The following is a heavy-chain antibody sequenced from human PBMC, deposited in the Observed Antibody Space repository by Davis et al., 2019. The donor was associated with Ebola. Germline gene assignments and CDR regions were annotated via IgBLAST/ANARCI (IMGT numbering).Heavy chain of an antibody. V-gene: IGHV3-11*04. D-gene: IGHD7-27*01. J-gene: IGHJ6*03. Sequence: GESLKISCAASGFMFSDYYMSWIRQAPGKGLEWVSFISSSGSKIYYADSVKGRFTISRDSAKNSLYLQMNSLRAEDTAVYYCAGNWGSLHYYYYMDVWGTGTTVTVSS. CDR3: AGNWGSLHYYYYMDV. CDR1: GFMFSDYY. CDR2: ISSSGSKI.